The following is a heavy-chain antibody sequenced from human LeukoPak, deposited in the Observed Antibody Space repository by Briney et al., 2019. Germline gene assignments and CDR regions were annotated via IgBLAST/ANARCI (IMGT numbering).Heavy chain of an antibody. CDR3: ARRMWGPDNGHFFYYLDV. CDR2: IYSSGST. Sequence: PSETLSLTCSVTGASIIGHYWSWIRQPPGKGLEWIGYIYSSGSTNYEPSLSGRVTISVDTSKNQFSLKMASVTAADTAVYYCARRMWGPDNGHFFYYLDVWGKGTTVIVSS. CDR1: GASIIGHY. V-gene: IGHV4-4*09. D-gene: IGHD3-16*01. J-gene: IGHJ6*03.